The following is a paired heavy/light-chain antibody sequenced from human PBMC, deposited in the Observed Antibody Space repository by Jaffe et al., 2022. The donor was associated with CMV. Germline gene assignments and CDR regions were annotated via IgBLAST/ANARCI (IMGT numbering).Heavy chain of an antibody. J-gene: IGHJ3*02. D-gene: IGHD2-15*01. CDR1: GGSISSSSYY. Sequence: QLQLQESGPGLVKPSETLSLTCTVSGGSISSSSYYWGWIRQPPGKGLEWIGSIYYSGSTYYNPSLKSRVTISVDTSKNQFSLKLSSVTAADTAVYYCARQAQDIVVVVAARIPRFDDAFDIWGQGTMVTVSS. CDR3: ARQAQDIVVVVAARIPRFDDAFDI. CDR2: IYYSGST. V-gene: IGHV4-39*01.
Light chain of an antibody. CDR3: AAWDDSLSGTL. CDR1: SSNIGSNY. CDR2: RNN. J-gene: IGLJ2*01. V-gene: IGLV1-47*01. Sequence: QSVLTQPPSASGTPGQRVTISCSGSSSNIGSNYVYWYQQLPGTAPKLLIYRNNQRPSGVPDRFSGSKSGTSASLAISGLRSEDEADYYCAAWDDSLSGTLFGGGTKLTVL.